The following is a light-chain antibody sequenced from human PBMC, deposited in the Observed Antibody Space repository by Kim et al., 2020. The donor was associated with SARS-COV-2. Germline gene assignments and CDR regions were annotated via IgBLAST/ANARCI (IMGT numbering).Light chain of an antibody. J-gene: IGKJ4*01. V-gene: IGKV1-39*01. Sequence: ESIGDRVTSTCRASQSISSYVNWYQQKPGKAPKFLIYAASSLQSGVPSKFSGSGSGTDFTLTISSLQPEDFATYYCQQSYSTPLTFGGGTKVEIK. CDR2: AAS. CDR1: QSISSY. CDR3: QQSYSTPLT.